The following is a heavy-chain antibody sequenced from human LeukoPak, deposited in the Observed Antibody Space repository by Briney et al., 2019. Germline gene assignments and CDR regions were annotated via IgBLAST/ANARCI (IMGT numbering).Heavy chain of an antibody. CDR3: ARDPSIDAFDI. CDR1: GFTFSSYW. J-gene: IGHJ3*02. V-gene: IGHV3-7*01. CDR2: IKQDGCEK. Sequence: GGSLRLSCAASGFTFSSYWMSWVRQAPGKGLEWVANIKQDGCEKYYVDSVKGRFTISRDNAKNSLYLQMNSLRAEDTAVYYCARDPSIDAFDIWGQGTMVTVSS.